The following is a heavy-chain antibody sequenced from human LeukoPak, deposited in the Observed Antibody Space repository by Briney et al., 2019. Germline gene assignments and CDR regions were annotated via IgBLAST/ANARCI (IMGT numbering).Heavy chain of an antibody. CDR3: ARIGYSSSWFLFDY. J-gene: IGHJ4*02. V-gene: IGHV5-51*01. D-gene: IGHD6-13*01. CDR1: GYSFTTYW. CDR2: IYPGYSDT. Sequence: GESLKISCKGSGYSFTTYWIGWVRQIPGKGLEWMGIIYPGYSDTRYSPSFQGQVTISADKSISTAYLQWSSLKASDTAMYYCARIGYSSSWFLFDYWGQGTLVTVSS.